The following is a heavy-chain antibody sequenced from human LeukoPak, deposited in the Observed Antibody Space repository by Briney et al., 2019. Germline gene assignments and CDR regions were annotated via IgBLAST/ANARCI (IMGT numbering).Heavy chain of an antibody. CDR1: GFTFSSYW. CDR3: AKDGSVGATIDY. D-gene: IGHD1-26*01. Sequence: PGGSLRLSCAASGFTFSSYWMSWVRQAPGKGLEWVAFIRYDGSNKYYADSVKGRFTISRDNSKNTLYLQMNSLRAEDTAVYYCAKDGSVGATIDYWGQGTLVTVSS. V-gene: IGHV3-30*02. J-gene: IGHJ4*02. CDR2: IRYDGSNK.